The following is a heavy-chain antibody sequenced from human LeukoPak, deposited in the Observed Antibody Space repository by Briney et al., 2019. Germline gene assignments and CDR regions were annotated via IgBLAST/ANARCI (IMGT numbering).Heavy chain of an antibody. J-gene: IGHJ5*02. CDR3: AKDTGHRDNWFDP. Sequence: PGGSLRLSCAASGFAFSSYAMPWVRQAPGKGLEWVSDISCSGGSKYYADSVKGRFTISRDNSKNTLYLQMNSLRAEDTAVYYWAKDTGHRDNWFDPWGRGALV. D-gene: IGHD4-11*01. CDR2: ISCSGGSK. V-gene: IGHV3-23*01. CDR1: GFAFSSYA.